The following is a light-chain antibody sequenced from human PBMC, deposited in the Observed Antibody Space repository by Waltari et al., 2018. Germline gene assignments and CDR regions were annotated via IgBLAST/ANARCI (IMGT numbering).Light chain of an antibody. V-gene: IGLV1-40*01. CDR2: GTS. CDR1: GSNLGAGYA. J-gene: IGLJ2*01. Sequence: QSVLTQPPSVSGAPGQRVSLSCPGSGSNLGAGYAVNWYQQHPGKAPKLLIYGTSTRPPGVPDRFFGSQSGTSASLAITALQAEDEAEYYCQSYDTSLSVVFGGGTKLTVL. CDR3: QSYDTSLSVV.